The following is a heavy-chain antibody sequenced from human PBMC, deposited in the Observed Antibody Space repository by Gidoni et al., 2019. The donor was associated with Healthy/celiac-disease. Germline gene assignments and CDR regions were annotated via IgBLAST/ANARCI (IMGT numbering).Heavy chain of an antibody. CDR3: ARGIPTYGSGSYPGMDV. J-gene: IGHJ6*02. Sequence: QVQLVASAGGVVQPGRSLRLSCAPSGFTFCSYAMHWVRQAPGKGLEWVAVISYDGSNKYYADSVKGRFTISRDNSKNTLYLQMNSLRAEDTAVYYCARGIPTYGSGSYPGMDVWGQGTTVTVSS. D-gene: IGHD3-10*01. V-gene: IGHV3-30-3*01. CDR2: ISYDGSNK. CDR1: GFTFCSYA.